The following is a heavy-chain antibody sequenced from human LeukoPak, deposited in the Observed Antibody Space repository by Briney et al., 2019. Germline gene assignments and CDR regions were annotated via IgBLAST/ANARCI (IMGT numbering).Heavy chain of an antibody. V-gene: IGHV3-23*01. CDR3: ANLAQWLVRGRFDP. D-gene: IGHD6-19*01. J-gene: IGHJ5*02. CDR1: GFTFSSYA. Sequence: PGGSLTLSCAASGFTFSSYAMSWVRQAPGKGLEWVSAISGSGGSTYYADSVKSRFTISRDNSKNTLYLQMNSLRAEDMDVYYCANLAQWLVRGRFDPWGQGTLVTVSS. CDR2: ISGSGGST.